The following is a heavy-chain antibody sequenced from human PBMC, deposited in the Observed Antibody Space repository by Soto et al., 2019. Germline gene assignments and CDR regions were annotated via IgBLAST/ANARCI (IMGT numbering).Heavy chain of an antibody. CDR2: IYTSGST. Sequence: QVQLQESGPGLVKPSETLSLTCNVSGDSMTKYYWSWIRQPAGKGLEWIGRIYTSGSTNYNPSLNSRITMSIDTSNNHFSMNLNSVTAADTAVYYCARTVGAAYYFDFWGQGALVTGSS. J-gene: IGHJ4*02. V-gene: IGHV4-4*07. CDR1: GDSMTKYY. CDR3: ARTVGAAYYFDF. D-gene: IGHD2-15*01.